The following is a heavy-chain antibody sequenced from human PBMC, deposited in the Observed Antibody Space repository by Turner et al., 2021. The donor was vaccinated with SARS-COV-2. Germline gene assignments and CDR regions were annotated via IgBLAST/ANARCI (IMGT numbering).Heavy chain of an antibody. Sequence: QLQLQESGPGLLKPSGTLSLTCTVSGGSIRSTSYFWGWIRQPPGKGLEWIGSIYYSGSTYYNPSLKSRVTISVDTSKNQFSLKLSSVTAADTAVYYCARNSPKWYYYDSSGYYDYWGQGTLVTVSS. J-gene: IGHJ4*02. V-gene: IGHV4-39*01. CDR1: GGSIRSTSYF. CDR2: IYYSGST. D-gene: IGHD3-22*01. CDR3: ARNSPKWYYYDSSGYYDY.